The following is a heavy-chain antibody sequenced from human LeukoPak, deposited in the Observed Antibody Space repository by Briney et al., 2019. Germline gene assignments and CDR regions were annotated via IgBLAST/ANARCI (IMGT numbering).Heavy chain of an antibody. V-gene: IGHV1-69*13. CDR2: IIPIFGTA. D-gene: IGHD6-13*01. CDR1: GYTFTSYG. Sequence: ASVKVSCKASGYTFTSYGISWVRQAPGQGLEWTGGIIPIFGTANYAQKFQGRVTITADESTSTAYMELSSLRSEDTAVYYCASRAAADTRYYYGMDVWGQGTTVTVPS. J-gene: IGHJ6*02. CDR3: ASRAAADTRYYYGMDV.